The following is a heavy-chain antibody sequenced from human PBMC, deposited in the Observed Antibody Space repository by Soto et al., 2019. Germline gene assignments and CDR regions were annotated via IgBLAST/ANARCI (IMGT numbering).Heavy chain of an antibody. CDR1: GGPISTYY. D-gene: IGHD1-26*01. J-gene: IGHJ3*02. Sequence: KPSETLSLSCTVSGGPISTYYWSWIRRPPGKELEWIGYIQNSGSSNSNPSLKSRVTISVDTSTNQFSLKLRNVTGADTAVYYCARDGGVVGAEGAFEIWGQGTMVTVSS. V-gene: IGHV4-59*01. CDR2: IQNSGSS. CDR3: ARDGGVVGAEGAFEI.